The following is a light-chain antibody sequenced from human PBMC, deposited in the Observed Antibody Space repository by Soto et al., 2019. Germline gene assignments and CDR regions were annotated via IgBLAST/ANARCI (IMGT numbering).Light chain of an antibody. V-gene: IGLV4-60*03. CDR3: ETWDSKSWV. CDR2: VENSGSF. Sequence: QPVLTQSSSAAAALGSSVKLTCTLSSGHGGYLIAWYQQRPGKAPRYLMKVENSGSFNRGSGVPDRFSGSSSGAERFLTISNLQSDDEADYYCETWDSKSWVFGGGTQLTVL. CDR1: SGHGGYL. J-gene: IGLJ3*02.